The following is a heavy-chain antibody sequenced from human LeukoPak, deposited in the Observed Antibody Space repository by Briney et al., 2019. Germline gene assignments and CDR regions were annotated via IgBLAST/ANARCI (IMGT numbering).Heavy chain of an antibody. CDR2: IYYSGST. Sequence: SETLSLTCTVSGGSISSSSYYWGWIRQPPGKGLEWIGYIYYSGSTYYNPSLKSRVTISVDTSKNQFSLKLSSVTAADTAVYYCAREEGTGSYYFDYWGQGTLVTVSS. CDR1: GGSISSSSYY. D-gene: IGHD1-1*01. CDR3: AREEGTGSYYFDY. V-gene: IGHV4-31*03. J-gene: IGHJ4*02.